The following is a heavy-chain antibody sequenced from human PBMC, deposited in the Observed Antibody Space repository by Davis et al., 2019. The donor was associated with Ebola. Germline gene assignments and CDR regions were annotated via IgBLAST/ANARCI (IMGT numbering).Heavy chain of an antibody. V-gene: IGHV3-49*04. Sequence: PGGSLRLSCTSFGFNFGDYSMGWVRQAPGKGLEWLSFIRHKSYGGTTEYAASVKGRFTISRDDSKSIVYLQMNRVKTEDTGMYYCARTKYSSNWSPVPAFDFWGQGALVTVSS. CDR1: GFNFGDYS. J-gene: IGHJ4*02. CDR3: ARTKYSSNWSPVPAFDF. CDR2: IRHKSYGGTT. D-gene: IGHD6-13*01.